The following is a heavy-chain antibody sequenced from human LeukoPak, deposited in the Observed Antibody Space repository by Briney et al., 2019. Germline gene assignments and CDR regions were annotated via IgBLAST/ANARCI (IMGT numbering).Heavy chain of an antibody. V-gene: IGHV3-43*01. J-gene: IGHJ4*02. D-gene: IGHD3-16*02. Sequence: GGSLRLSCAAYGFTFDDYTMHWVRQAPGKGLEWVSLISWDGGSTYYADSVKGRFTISRDNSKNSLYLQMNSLRTEDTALYYCAKDLMPLSLRLGELSPWGQGTLVTVSS. CDR2: ISWDGGST. CDR3: AKDLMPLSLRLGELSP. CDR1: GFTFDDYT.